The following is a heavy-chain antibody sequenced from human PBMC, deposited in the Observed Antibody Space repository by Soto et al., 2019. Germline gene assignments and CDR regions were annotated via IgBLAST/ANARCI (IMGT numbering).Heavy chain of an antibody. J-gene: IGHJ4*02. CDR1: GFNFRNYW. Sequence: GGSLRLSCEASGFNFRNYWLSWVRQTPGKGLEWVANIKQDGSEKYYADSVEGRFTISRDNAKSSMYLQMNSLRDEDTALYYCARDAVGGYFESWGRGSLVTVSS. CDR3: ARDAVGGYFES. CDR2: IKQDGSEK. D-gene: IGHD3-9*01. V-gene: IGHV3-7*05.